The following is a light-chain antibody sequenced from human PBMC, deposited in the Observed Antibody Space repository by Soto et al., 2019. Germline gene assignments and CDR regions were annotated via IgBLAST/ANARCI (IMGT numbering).Light chain of an antibody. J-gene: IGKJ3*01. Sequence: DIQMTQSPSSLSASVGDRVTITCRASQGIKFNLGWYQQKPGKDSKRLIYTTSSLQSGVPSRFSGSGSGTEFTLKVSNLQPEDFAIYYCVQHSSFPLTFGRGTRVDI. CDR1: QGIKFN. CDR2: TTS. CDR3: VQHSSFPLT. V-gene: IGKV1-17*02.